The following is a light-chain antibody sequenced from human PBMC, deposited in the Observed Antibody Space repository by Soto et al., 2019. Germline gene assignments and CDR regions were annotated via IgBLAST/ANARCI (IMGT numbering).Light chain of an antibody. CDR2: GAS. CDR1: QSISSN. J-gene: IGKJ2*01. CDR3: QQYNNWPPYT. V-gene: IGKV3-15*01. Sequence: EIVMTQSPATLSVSPGERATLSCRASQSISSNLAWYQQKPGQSPRLLIYGASTRATGVPDRFSGGGSGTEFSLTISSLQSEDFAVYFCQQYNNWPPYTFGQGTKVEIK.